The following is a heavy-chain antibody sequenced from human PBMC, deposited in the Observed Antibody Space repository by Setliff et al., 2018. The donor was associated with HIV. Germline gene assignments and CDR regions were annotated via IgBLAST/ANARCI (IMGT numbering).Heavy chain of an antibody. CDR1: GGSISSGGYY. Sequence: SETLSLTCTVSGGSISSGGYYWNWIRQHPGKGLEWIGYIYYSGHTYYNPYLKSRITISLDTSKNQFSLKLSSVTAADTAVYYCARGIAAAGGYFDYWGPGTLVTVSS. D-gene: IGHD6-13*01. J-gene: IGHJ4*02. CDR3: ARGIAAAGGYFDY. CDR2: IYYSGHT. V-gene: IGHV4-31*03.